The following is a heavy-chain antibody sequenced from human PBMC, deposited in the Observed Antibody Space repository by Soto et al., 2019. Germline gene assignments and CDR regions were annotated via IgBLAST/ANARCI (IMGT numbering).Heavy chain of an antibody. J-gene: IGHJ4*02. Sequence: QITLKESGPTLVKPTQTLTLTCTFSGFSLSSTRMAVGWIRQPPGKALEWLALIYWDDDKRYSPFLKSRLTITXDTSKNQVVLTMSNMDPVDTARYYCAHIVVAGLGYYFDYWGQGTLVTXSS. CDR2: IYWDDDK. CDR3: AHIVVAGLGYYFDY. V-gene: IGHV2-5*02. D-gene: IGHD6-19*01. CDR1: GFSLSSTRMA.